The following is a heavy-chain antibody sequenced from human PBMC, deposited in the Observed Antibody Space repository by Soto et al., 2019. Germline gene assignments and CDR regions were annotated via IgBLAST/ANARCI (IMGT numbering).Heavy chain of an antibody. D-gene: IGHD1-7*01. CDR3: ARTFGKRWNSHSLAY. CDR2: IRNNANRYST. J-gene: IGHJ2*01. V-gene: IGHV3-72*01. CDR1: GFTFSDHY. Sequence: GGSLRLSCAASGFTFSDHYMDWVRQAPGKGLEWGGRIRNNANRYSTEYAASVKGRFTLSRDDSKNSLYLQMDSLGTEDTAVYYCARTFGKRWNSHSLAYGGRGTVVTVPS.